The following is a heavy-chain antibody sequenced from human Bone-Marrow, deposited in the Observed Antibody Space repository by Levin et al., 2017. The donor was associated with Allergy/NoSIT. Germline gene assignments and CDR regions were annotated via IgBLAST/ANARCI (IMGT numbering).Heavy chain of an antibody. D-gene: IGHD3-3*01. J-gene: IGHJ6*02. CDR1: GYTFTDYD. CDR3: ARRDRITAYGVVPSGMDV. Sequence: ASVKVSCEASGYTFTDYDINWLRQANGQGFEWMGWMNPKSGTTGSAQKFQGRLSLTRNTSISTAYMELSSLTSEDTAVYYCARRDRITAYGVVPSGMDVWGQGTTVAVSS. V-gene: IGHV1-8*01. CDR2: MNPKSGTT.